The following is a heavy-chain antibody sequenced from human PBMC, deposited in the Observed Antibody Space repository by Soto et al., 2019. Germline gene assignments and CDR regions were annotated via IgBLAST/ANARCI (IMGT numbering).Heavy chain of an antibody. D-gene: IGHD6-19*01. V-gene: IGHV2-5*02. CDR2: IYGDDDK. CDR1: GFSLSTRAVG. CDR3: EHGVRYSCGWYTRYFDV. J-gene: IGHJ2*01. Sequence: QITLKESGPTLVNPPQTPTLTCTFPGFSLSTRAVGVAWISQPPGKALERLALIYGDDDKRYSPSLKSRLTINKDTSKTHVVITMTNLDPVDTATYYWEHGVRYSCGWYTRYFDVWGRGTLVTVSS.